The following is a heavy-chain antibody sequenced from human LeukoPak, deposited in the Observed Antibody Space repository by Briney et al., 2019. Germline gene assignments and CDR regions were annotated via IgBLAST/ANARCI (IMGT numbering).Heavy chain of an antibody. CDR3: ARPRPYYDSSGGAYHFDH. V-gene: IGHV5-51*01. CDR2: IYPADSDT. Sequence: GESLQISCKGSGYSFTNYWIGWVRQLPGKGLEWMGIIYPADSDTRYSPSFQGQVTISVDKSISNAYLQWSSLKASDTAMYYCARPRPYYDSSGGAYHFDHWGQGTLVTVSS. J-gene: IGHJ4*02. CDR1: GYSFTNYW. D-gene: IGHD3-22*01.